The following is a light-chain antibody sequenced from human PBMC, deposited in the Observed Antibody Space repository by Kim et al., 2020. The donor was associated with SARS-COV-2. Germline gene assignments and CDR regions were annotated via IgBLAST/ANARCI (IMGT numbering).Light chain of an antibody. CDR2: AAS. J-gene: IGKJ4*01. V-gene: IGKV1-8*01. Sequence: SAPAGDRVTITGRSSQDIRDRLVWYQQIPGKAPTLRIYAASTLQRGVPSRFSGSGYGTDFTLTISSLQSEDFATYYCQHCHSYPLTFGGGTKVEI. CDR1: QDIRDR. CDR3: QHCHSYPLT.